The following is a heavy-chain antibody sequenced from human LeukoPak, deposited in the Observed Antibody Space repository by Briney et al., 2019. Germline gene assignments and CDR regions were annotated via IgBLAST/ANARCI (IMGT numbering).Heavy chain of an antibody. Sequence: AASVKVSCKASGYTFTSYYMHWVRQAPGQGLEWMGWINPNSGGTNYAQKFQGRVTMTRDTSISTAYMELSRLRSDDTAVYYCARDFWSGSRYYMDVWGKGTTVTVSS. D-gene: IGHD3-3*01. J-gene: IGHJ6*03. CDR1: GYTFTSYY. CDR2: INPNSGGT. V-gene: IGHV1-2*02. CDR3: ARDFWSGSRYYMDV.